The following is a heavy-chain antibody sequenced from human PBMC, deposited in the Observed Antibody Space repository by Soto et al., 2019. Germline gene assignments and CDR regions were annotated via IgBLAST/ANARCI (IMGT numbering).Heavy chain of an antibody. CDR3: ARGKGYFDP. CDR2: IKQDGSEK. CDR1: GFTFNGYW. V-gene: IGHV3-7*04. J-gene: IGHJ5*02. D-gene: IGHD1-1*01. Sequence: EVQLVESGGGLVQPGGSLRLSCAASGFTFNGYWMSWLRQVPGEGPEWVANIKQDGSEKYYVNSVRGRFSISRDNAKNSLYLQMSSVRVDDTAVYYCARGKGYFDPWGQGTLVTVSS.